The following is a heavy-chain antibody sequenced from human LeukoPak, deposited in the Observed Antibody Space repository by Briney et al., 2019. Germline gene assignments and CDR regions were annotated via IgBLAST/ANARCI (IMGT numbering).Heavy chain of an antibody. D-gene: IGHD2-2*02. V-gene: IGHV4-59*01. CDR2: IYYSGST. J-gene: IGHJ5*02. CDR3: ARGYCSSTSCYRINWFDP. CDR1: GGSISSYY. Sequence: PSETLSLTCTVSGGSISSYYWNWIRQPPGKGLEWIGYIYYSGSTNYNPSLKSRVTISVDTSKNQFSLKLSSVTAADTAVYYCARGYCSSTSCYRINWFDPWGQGTLVTVSS.